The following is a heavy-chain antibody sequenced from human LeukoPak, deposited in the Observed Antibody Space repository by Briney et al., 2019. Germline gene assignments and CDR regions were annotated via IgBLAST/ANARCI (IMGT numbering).Heavy chain of an antibody. CDR3: AKVEKMATIYAYFDY. V-gene: IGHV3-7*01. D-gene: IGHD5-24*01. CDR1: GFTFSSYW. J-gene: IGHJ4*02. Sequence: GGSLRLSCAASGFTFSSYWMSWVRQAPGKGLEWVANIKQDGSEKYYVDSVKGRFTISRDNAKNSLYLQMSSLRAEDTAVYYCAKVEKMATIYAYFDYWGQGTLVTVSS. CDR2: IKQDGSEK.